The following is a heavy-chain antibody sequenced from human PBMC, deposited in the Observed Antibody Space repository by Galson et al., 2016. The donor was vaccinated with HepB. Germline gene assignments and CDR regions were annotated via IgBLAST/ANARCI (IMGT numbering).Heavy chain of an antibody. CDR2: ISSSSDNK. J-gene: IGHJ4*02. V-gene: IGHV3-21*01. D-gene: IGHD1-26*01. Sequence: SLRLSCAASGFTFSSYSMNWVRQAPGKGLEWASGISSSSDNKVYAESVKGRFTISRDNAKNSLYLQMNSLRAEDTTVYYCARDPSGSLDYWGQGILVTVSS. CDR3: ARDPSGSLDY. CDR1: GFTFSSYS.